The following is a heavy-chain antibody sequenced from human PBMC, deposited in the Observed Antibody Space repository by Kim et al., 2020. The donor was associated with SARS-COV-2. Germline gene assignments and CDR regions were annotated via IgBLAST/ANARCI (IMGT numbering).Heavy chain of an antibody. CDR2: IYYSGST. Sequence: SETLSLTCTVSGGSVSSGSYYWSWIRQPPGKGLEWIGYIYYSGSTNYNPSLKSRVTISVDTSKNQFSLKLSSVTAADTAVYYCAREPTYSSSQVKGFQHWGQGTLVTVSS. V-gene: IGHV4-61*01. CDR1: GGSVSSGSYY. CDR3: AREPTYSSSQVKGFQH. D-gene: IGHD6-13*01. J-gene: IGHJ1*01.